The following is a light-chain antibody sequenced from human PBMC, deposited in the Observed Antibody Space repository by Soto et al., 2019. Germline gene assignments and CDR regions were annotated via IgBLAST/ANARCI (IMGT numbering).Light chain of an antibody. CDR3: LLSYSGARV. V-gene: IGLV7-46*01. CDR2: DTS. CDR1: TGAVTSDHY. Sequence: QAVVTQEPSLTVSPGGTVTLTCGSSTGAVTSDHYPYWFQQKPGQAPRTLIYDTSNKHSWTPARFSGSLLGGKGALTLSGARPEDEADYYCLLSYSGARVFGGGTKVTVL. J-gene: IGLJ3*02.